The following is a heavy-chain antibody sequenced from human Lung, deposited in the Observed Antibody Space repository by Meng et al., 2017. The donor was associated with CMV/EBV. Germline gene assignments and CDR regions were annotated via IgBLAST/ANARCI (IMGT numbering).Heavy chain of an antibody. V-gene: IGHV4-59*01. D-gene: IGHD3-22*01. CDR2: IYYTGST. J-gene: IGHJ3*02. Sequence: SETLSLXCTVSGASISTSYWSWIRQPPGKGPEWIGYIYYTGSTNYNPSLKSRVTISLDTSKNQFSLKLSSVTAADTAVHYCARGYYDSSGSSNTFDIWGQGTMVTVSS. CDR3: ARGYYDSSGSSNTFDI. CDR1: GASISTSY.